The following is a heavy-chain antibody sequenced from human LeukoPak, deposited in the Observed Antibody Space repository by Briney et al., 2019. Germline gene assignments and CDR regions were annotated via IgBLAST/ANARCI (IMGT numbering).Heavy chain of an antibody. Sequence: GSLRLSCAASGFTVSSNYMSWVRQPPGKGLEWIGEINHSGSTNYNPSLKSRVTISVDTSKNQFSLKLSSVTAADTAVYYCASQTTVTAGDYYYYGMDVWGQGTTVTVS. CDR3: ASQTTVTAGDYYYYGMDV. V-gene: IGHV4-34*01. CDR2: INHSGST. CDR1: GFTVSSNY. D-gene: IGHD4-17*01. J-gene: IGHJ6*02.